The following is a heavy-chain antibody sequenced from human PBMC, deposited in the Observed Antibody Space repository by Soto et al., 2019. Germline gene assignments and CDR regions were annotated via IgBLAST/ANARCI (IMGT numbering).Heavy chain of an antibody. V-gene: IGHV1-69*01. CDR1: GGTFSSYA. CDR3: ATSWAYYYERSGSDSVFDY. Sequence: QVQLVQSGAEVKKPGSSVKVSCKASGGTFSSYAISWVRQAPGQGLEWMGGIIPIFGTANYAQKFQGRVTIAAYESTSPADMGRSSLRAVDTDVYYCATSWAYYYERSGSDSVFDYWGQGTLVTVSS. CDR2: IIPIFGTA. D-gene: IGHD3-22*01. J-gene: IGHJ4*02.